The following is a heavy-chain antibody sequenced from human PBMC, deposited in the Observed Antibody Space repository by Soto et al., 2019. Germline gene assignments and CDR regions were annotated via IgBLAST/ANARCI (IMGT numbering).Heavy chain of an antibody. CDR1: GYTFTSYG. Sequence: GASVKVSFKASGYTFTSYGISWVRQAPGQGLEWMGWISAYNGNTNYAQKLQGRVTMTTDTSTSTAYMELRSLRSDDTAVYYCARSPKWLPPEWFDPWGQGTLVTVSS. V-gene: IGHV1-18*01. CDR3: ARSPKWLPPEWFDP. D-gene: IGHD5-12*01. CDR2: ISAYNGNT. J-gene: IGHJ5*02.